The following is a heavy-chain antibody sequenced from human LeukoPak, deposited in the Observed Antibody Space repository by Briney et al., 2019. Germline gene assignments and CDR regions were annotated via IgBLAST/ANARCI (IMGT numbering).Heavy chain of an antibody. CDR1: GFTFSSYA. D-gene: IGHD6-19*01. V-gene: IGHV3-23*01. CDR3: AKDPAQWLDFYFDY. J-gene: IGHJ4*02. CDR2: ISGSGGST. Sequence: GGSLRLSCAASGFTFSSYAMSWVRQAPGKGLEWVSAISGSGGSTYYADSVKGRFTISRDNSKNTLYLQMISLRAEDTAVYYCAKDPAQWLDFYFDYWGQGTLVTVSS.